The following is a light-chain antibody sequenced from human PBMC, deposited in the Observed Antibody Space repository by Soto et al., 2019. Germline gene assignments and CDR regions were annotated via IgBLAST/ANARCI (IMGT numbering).Light chain of an antibody. J-gene: IGLJ3*02. Sequence: QAVVTQEPSLTVSPGGTVTLTCASSTGTVSSSNFPNWLQQKPGQAPKALIYSTDKRHSWTPARFSGALLGDKAALTLSGVQPEDEAEYYCLLHFVYVQVFGGGTKVTVL. CDR2: STD. V-gene: IGLV7-43*01. CDR3: LLHFVYVQV. CDR1: TGTVSSSNF.